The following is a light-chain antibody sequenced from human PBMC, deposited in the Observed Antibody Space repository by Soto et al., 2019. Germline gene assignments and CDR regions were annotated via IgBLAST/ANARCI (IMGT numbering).Light chain of an antibody. V-gene: IGLV2-14*01. CDR3: STYTGSNTPYV. Sequence: QSVLTQPASVAGSPGQSITISCTGATSDIGNYNYFSWYQQHTGKDPKLIIYQVSNRHSGVSNRFSGSKYSNTSSLTISGLLDDDEADYYCSTYTGSNTPYVFVIGTKVSGL. J-gene: IGLJ1*01. CDR2: QVS. CDR1: TSDIGNYNY.